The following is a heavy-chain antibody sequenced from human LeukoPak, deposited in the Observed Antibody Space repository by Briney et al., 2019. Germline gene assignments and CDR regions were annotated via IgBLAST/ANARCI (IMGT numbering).Heavy chain of an antibody. J-gene: IGHJ4*02. D-gene: IGHD3-9*01. CDR2: ISAYNGNT. CDR3: ARDPYDILTGAHGGYFDY. CDR1: GYTFTSYG. V-gene: IGHV1-18*01. Sequence: ASVKVSCKASGYTFTSYGISWVRQAPGQGLEWMGWISAYNGNTNYAQKLQGRVTMTTDTSTSTAYMELRSLRSDDTAVYYCARDPYDILTGAHGGYFDYWGQGTLVTVSS.